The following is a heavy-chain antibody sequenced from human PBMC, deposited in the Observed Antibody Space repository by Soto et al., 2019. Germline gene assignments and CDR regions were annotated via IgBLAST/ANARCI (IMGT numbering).Heavy chain of an antibody. V-gene: IGHV1-69*01. CDR1: GGTFSSYA. J-gene: IGHJ4*02. D-gene: IGHD3-22*01. CDR2: IIPIFGTA. CDR3: ARGSPQNSMAYESSGYYYY. Sequence: QVQLVQSGAEVKKPGSSVKVSCKASGGTFSSYAISWVRQAPGQGLEWMGGIIPIFGTANYAQKFQGRVTLTADESTSTAYMELSSQRSEDTAVYYCARGSPQNSMAYESSGYYYYWGQGTLVTVSS.